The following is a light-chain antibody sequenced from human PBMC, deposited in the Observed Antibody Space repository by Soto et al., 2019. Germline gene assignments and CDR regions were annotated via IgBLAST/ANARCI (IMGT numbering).Light chain of an antibody. CDR3: QSYDSSLSGFYV. V-gene: IGLV1-40*01. CDR1: SSNIGAGYD. J-gene: IGLJ1*01. CDR2: GNS. Sequence: QSVLTQPPSVSGAPGQRVTISCTGSSSNIGAGYDVHWYQQLPGTAPKLLIYGNSNRPSGVPDRFSGSKSGTSASLAITGLHAEDEADSYCQSYDSSLSGFYVFGTGTKLTVL.